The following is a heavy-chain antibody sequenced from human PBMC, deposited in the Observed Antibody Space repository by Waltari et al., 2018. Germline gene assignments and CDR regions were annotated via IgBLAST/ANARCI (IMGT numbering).Heavy chain of an antibody. V-gene: IGHV5-51*01. J-gene: IGHJ4*02. CDR3: ARVSQWELQRAFDY. D-gene: IGHD1-26*01. CDR1: GYSFTSYW. Sequence: EVQLVQSGVEVKQPGESLKISCKGSGYSFTSYWTGWVRPMPGRGLEWWGIVHPGYTDTRNSPSFQGQVTISADKAISTAYLQWSSLKASDTAMYYCARVSQWELQRAFDYWGQGTLVTVSS. CDR2: VHPGYTDT.